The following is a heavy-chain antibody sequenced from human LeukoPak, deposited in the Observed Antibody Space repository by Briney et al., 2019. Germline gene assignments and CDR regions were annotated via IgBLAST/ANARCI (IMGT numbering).Heavy chain of an antibody. D-gene: IGHD3-16*02. CDR1: GGSFSGSY. CDR2: INHSGST. J-gene: IGHJ4*01. Sequence: KPSETLSLTCAVYGGSFSGSYWSWIRQSPGKKLEWIGEINHSGSTSDHPSLKSRLLISVDTSKNQFSLRLSSVTAADTAVYSCTRRLRGSYRYPRAFCGHGTLVTVSS. CDR3: TRRLRGSYRYPRAF. V-gene: IGHV4-34*01.